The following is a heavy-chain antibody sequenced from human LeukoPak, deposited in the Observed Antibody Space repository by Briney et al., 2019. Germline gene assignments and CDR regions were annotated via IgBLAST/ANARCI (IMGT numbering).Heavy chain of an antibody. CDR3: ARDLSEYGWFGELYY. J-gene: IGHJ4*02. V-gene: IGHV3-74*01. Sequence: TGGSLRLSCAASGFTFSSDWMHWVRQAPGKGLVWVSRINSDGSSTNYADSVKGRFTISRDNAKNTLYLQMNSLRAEDTAVYYCARDLSEYGWFGELYYWGQGTLVTVSS. D-gene: IGHD3-10*01. CDR1: GFTFSSDW. CDR2: INSDGSST.